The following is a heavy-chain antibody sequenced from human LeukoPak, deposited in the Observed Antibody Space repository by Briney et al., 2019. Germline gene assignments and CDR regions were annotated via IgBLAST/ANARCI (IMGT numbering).Heavy chain of an antibody. CDR3: ARVNCSSTSCYQGEDWFDP. CDR2: INHSGST. J-gene: IGHJ5*02. CDR1: GGSFSGYY. D-gene: IGHD2-2*01. Sequence: PSETLSLTCAVYGGSFSGYYWSWIRQPPGKGLEWIGEINHSGSTNYNPSLKSRVTISVDTSKNQFSLKLSSVTAADTAVYYCARVNCSSTSCYQGEDWFDPWGQGTLVTVSS. V-gene: IGHV4-34*01.